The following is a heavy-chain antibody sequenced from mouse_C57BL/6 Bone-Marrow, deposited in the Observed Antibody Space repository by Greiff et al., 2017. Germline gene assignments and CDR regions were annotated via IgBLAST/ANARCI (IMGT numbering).Heavy chain of an antibody. CDR3: ARDLDWVYAMDY. CDR1: GFTFSSYA. J-gene: IGHJ4*01. V-gene: IGHV5-4*01. D-gene: IGHD4-1*01. CDR2: ISDGGSYT. Sequence: EVKLMESGGGLVKPGGSLKLSCAASGFTFSSYAMSWVRQTPEKRLEWVATISDGGSYTDYPDNVKGRFTISRDNAKNKLYLQMSHLKSEDTAMYYCARDLDWVYAMDYWGQGTGVTVSA.